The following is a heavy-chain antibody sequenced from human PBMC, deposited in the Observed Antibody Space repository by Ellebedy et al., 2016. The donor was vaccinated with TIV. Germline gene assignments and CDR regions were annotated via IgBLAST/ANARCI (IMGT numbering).Heavy chain of an antibody. V-gene: IGHV1-69*04. D-gene: IGHD3-16*02. CDR3: ARDLGAQKLSRGLGELSLPDY. CDR2: IIPILGIA. J-gene: IGHJ4*02. Sequence: ASVKVSCKASGGTFSSNAISWVRQAPGQGLEWMGRIIPILGIANYAQKFQGRVTITADKSTSTAYMELSSLRSEDTAVYYCARDLGAQKLSRGLGELSLPDYWGQGTLVTVSS. CDR1: GGTFSSNA.